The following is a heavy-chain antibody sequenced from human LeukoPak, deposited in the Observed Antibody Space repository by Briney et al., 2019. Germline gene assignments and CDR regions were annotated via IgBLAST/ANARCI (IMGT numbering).Heavy chain of an antibody. CDR1: GYTFTDYY. CDR2: ISAYNGNT. CDR3: ARDRSTSIVGATSLGY. D-gene: IGHD1-26*01. Sequence: SVKVSCKTSGYTFTDYYMHWVRQAPGRGLEWMGWISAYNGNTNYAQKLQGRVTMTTDTSTSTAYMELRSLRSDDTAVYYCARDRSTSIVGATSLGYWGQGTLVTVSS. J-gene: IGHJ4*02. V-gene: IGHV1-18*04.